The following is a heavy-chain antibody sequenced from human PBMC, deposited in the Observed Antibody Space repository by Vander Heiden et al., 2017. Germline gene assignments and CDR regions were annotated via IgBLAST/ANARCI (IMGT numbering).Heavy chain of an antibody. CDR1: GFSFNRFG. J-gene: IGHJ4*02. V-gene: IGHV3-30*03. CDR2: ISNDGSNK. Sequence: QVHLVESGGGVVQPGTSLRISCTTSGFSFNRFGMQWVRQAPGKGLDWVAFISNDGSNKYYADSVKGRFTISRDKSQNTLFLQMNSLRPEDTAVYYCARGAEYWGQGTLVTVSS. CDR3: ARGAEY.